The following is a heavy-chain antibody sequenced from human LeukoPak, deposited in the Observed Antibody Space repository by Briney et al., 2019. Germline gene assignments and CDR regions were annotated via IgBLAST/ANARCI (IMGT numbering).Heavy chain of an antibody. Sequence: ASVKVSCKASGYTFTSYYMHWVRQAPGQGLEWMGIINPSGGSTSYAQKFQGRVTMTRDTSISTAYMELSRLRSDDTAVYYCATEITGTFLFDYWGQGTLVTVSS. CDR3: ATEITGTFLFDY. V-gene: IGHV1-46*01. CDR1: GYTFTSYY. D-gene: IGHD1-7*01. J-gene: IGHJ4*02. CDR2: INPSGGST.